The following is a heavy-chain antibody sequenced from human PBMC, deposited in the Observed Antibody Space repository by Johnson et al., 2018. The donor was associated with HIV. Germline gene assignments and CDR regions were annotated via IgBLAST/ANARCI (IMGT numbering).Heavy chain of an antibody. CDR1: GFTFSSYA. CDR2: ISYDGSNK. Sequence: QVQLVESGGGVVQPGRSLRLSCAASGFTFSSYAMHWVRQAPGKGLEWVAVISYDGSNKYFTDSVRGRFTISRDNSKNTLYLQMNSLRAEDTAFYYCARGEWELNAGHGFDIWGQGTLVIVSS. V-gene: IGHV3-30-3*01. D-gene: IGHD1-26*01. CDR3: ARGEWELNAGHGFDI. J-gene: IGHJ3*02.